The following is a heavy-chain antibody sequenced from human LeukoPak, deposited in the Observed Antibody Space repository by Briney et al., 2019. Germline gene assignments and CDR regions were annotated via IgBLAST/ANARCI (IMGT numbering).Heavy chain of an antibody. CDR3: ARDGGIIRFGGQDV. D-gene: IGHD3-16*01. J-gene: IGHJ6*02. V-gene: IGHV3-7*01. CDR2: MNRDGSEK. Sequence: GGSLRLSCAASGFTFSSYSMNWVRQAPGKGLEWVANMNRDGSEKNYVDSMKGRITISRDNAKNSLYLQMNSLRVEDTAVYYCARDGGIIRFGGQDVWGQGTTVTVS. CDR1: GFTFSSYS.